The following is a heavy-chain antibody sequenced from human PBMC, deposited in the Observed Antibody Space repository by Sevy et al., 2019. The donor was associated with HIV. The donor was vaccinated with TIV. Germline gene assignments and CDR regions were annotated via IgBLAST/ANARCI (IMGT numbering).Heavy chain of an antibody. CDR1: GFTFSSYS. D-gene: IGHD2-15*01. J-gene: IGHJ4*02. CDR3: ARASTGYCSGGSCYVADY. V-gene: IGHV3-21*01. CDR2: ISSSSSYI. Sequence: GGSLRLSCAASGFTFSSYSMNWVRQAPGKGLEWVSSISSSSSYIYYADSVKGRFTISRDNAKNSLYLQMNSLRAEDTAVYYCARASTGYCSGGSCYVADYWGQRTLVTVSS.